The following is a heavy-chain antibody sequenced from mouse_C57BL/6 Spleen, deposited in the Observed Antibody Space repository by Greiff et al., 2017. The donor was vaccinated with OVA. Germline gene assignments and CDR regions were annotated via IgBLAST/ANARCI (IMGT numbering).Heavy chain of an antibody. J-gene: IGHJ3*01. CDR3: ARRGTGTPAY. CDR1: GYTFTSYW. CDR2: IDPSDSYT. Sequence: QVQLQQPGAELVKPGASVKLSCKASGYTFTSYWMQWVKRRPGQGLEWIGEIDPSDSYTNYNQKFKGKATLTVDTSSSTAYMQLSSLTSEDSAVYYCARRGTGTPAYWGQGTLVTVSA. V-gene: IGHV1-50*01. D-gene: IGHD4-1*01.